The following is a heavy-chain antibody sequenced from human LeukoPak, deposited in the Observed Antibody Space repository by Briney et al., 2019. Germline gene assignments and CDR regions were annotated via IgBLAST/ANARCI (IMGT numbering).Heavy chain of an antibody. V-gene: IGHV4-30-2*02. CDR3: ARGGRWLQFNY. Sequence: SESLSLTCAVSGGSISSGGNSWSWIRQPPGKGLEWIACIYHSGSTYSNPSLKSRVTISVDRSKNQFSLKLSSVTAADTAVYYCARGGRWLQFNYWGQGTLVTVSA. CDR1: GGSISSGGNS. CDR2: IYHSGST. J-gene: IGHJ4*02. D-gene: IGHD5-24*01.